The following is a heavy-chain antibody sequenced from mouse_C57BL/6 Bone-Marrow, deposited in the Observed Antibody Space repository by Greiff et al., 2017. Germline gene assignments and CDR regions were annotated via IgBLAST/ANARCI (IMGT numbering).Heavy chain of an antibody. D-gene: IGHD1-1*01. CDR1: GYTFTSYT. J-gene: IGHJ2*01. Sequence: VQRVESGAELARPGASVKMSCKASGYTFTSYTMHWVKQRPGQGLEWIGYINPSSGYTKYNQKFKDKATLTADKSSSTAYMQLSSLTSEDSAVYYCARRGITTNYFDYWGQGTTLTVSS. CDR3: ARRGITTNYFDY. V-gene: IGHV1-4*01. CDR2: INPSSGYT.